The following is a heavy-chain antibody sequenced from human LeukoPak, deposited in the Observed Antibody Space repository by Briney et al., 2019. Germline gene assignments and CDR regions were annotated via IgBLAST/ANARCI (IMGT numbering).Heavy chain of an antibody. D-gene: IGHD3-16*02. V-gene: IGHV1-2*02. CDR2: INPNSGGT. CDR3: ARVVSDVWGSYRKGGYDY. CDR1: GYTFTGYY. J-gene: IGHJ4*02. Sequence: ASVKVSCKASGYTFTGYYMHWVRQAPGQGLEWMGWINPNSGGTNYAQKFQGRVTMTRDTSISTAYMELSRLRSDDTAVYYCARVVSDVWGSYRKGGYDYWGQGTLVTVSS.